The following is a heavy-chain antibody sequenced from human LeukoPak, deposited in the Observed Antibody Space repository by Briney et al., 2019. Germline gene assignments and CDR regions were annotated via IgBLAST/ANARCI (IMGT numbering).Heavy chain of an antibody. V-gene: IGHV1-8*01. CDR3: GRASGDAFDI. Sequence: ASVKVSCKASGYTFTSYDINWVRQAAGQGLEWMGWMNPNSGNTGYAQKFQGRVTMTRNTSISTAYMELSRLRSEDTAVYYCGRASGDAFDIWGQGTMVTVSS. CDR1: GYTFTSYD. J-gene: IGHJ3*02. CDR2: MNPNSGNT.